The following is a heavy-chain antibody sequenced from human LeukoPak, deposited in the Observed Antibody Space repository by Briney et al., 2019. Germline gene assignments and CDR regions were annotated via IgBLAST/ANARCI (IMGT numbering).Heavy chain of an antibody. CDR3: ARQYNWNYVGLTQNYYYYMDV. CDR2: IYTSGST. Sequence: SETLSLTCTVSGGSISRGSYYWSWMRQPAGKGLEWIGRIYTSGSTNYSPSLKSRVTISVDTSKNQFSLKLSSVTAADTAVYYCARQYNWNYVGLTQNYYYYMDVWGKGTTVTVSS. J-gene: IGHJ6*03. D-gene: IGHD1-7*01. CDR1: GGSISRGSYY. V-gene: IGHV4-61*02.